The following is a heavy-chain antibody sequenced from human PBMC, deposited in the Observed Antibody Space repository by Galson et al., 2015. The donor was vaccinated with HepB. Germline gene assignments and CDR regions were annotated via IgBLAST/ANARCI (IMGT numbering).Heavy chain of an antibody. J-gene: IGHJ4*02. CDR3: ARGHYDIRSGPTGFDY. D-gene: IGHD3-3*01. Sequence: CAISGDSVSSNSAAWNWIWQSPSRGLEWLGRTYYRSKGYNDYAVSVKSRITINPDTSKNQFSLQLNSVTPEDTAVYYCARGHYDIRSGPTGFDYWGQGTLVTVSS. V-gene: IGHV6-1*01. CDR2: TYYRSKGYN. CDR1: GDSVSSNSAA.